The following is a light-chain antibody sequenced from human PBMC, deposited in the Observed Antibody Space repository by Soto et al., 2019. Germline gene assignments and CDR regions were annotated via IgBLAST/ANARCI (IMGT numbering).Light chain of an antibody. CDR1: QSVTITN. J-gene: IGKJ1*01. V-gene: IGKV3-15*01. CDR2: GAS. Sequence: IVLTQSPGTLSLSPGARAALSWLATQSVTITNLAWYQQKPGQAPRLLIYGASTRATGIPARFSGSGSGTEFTLTISSLQSEDFAVYYCQQYNNWPRTFCQGTKVDI. CDR3: QQYNNWPRT.